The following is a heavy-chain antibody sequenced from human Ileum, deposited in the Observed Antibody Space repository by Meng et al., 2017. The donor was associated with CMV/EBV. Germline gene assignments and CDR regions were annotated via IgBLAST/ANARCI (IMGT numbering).Heavy chain of an antibody. Sequence: GYIDSSTYYWGWIRQPPGKGLEWIGSVSYTGDTDYNASLRSRVTMSVDTSQSQFFLKVNSVTAADTAVYSCVRILNTGINGRGWFDLWGQGVLVTVSS. CDR2: VSYTGDT. D-gene: IGHD2-8*02. J-gene: IGHJ5*01. CDR3: VRILNTGINGRGWFDL. CDR1: GYIDSSTYY. V-gene: IGHV4-39*07.